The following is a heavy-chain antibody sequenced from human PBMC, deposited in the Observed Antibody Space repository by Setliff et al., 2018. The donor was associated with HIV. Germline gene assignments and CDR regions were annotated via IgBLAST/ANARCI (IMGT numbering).Heavy chain of an antibody. CDR3: ARHLRPRGVAVSDAFDI. V-gene: IGHV4-59*08. Sequence: SETLSLTCSVAGGSISSYYWSWIRQPPGKGLECIGYIYSSGSTNYNPSLKSRVTISVDTSKNQLSLKLRSVTAADTAVYYCARHLRPRGVAVSDAFDIWGQGTRVTVTS. CDR1: GGSISSYY. J-gene: IGHJ3*02. CDR2: IYSSGST. D-gene: IGHD2-15*01.